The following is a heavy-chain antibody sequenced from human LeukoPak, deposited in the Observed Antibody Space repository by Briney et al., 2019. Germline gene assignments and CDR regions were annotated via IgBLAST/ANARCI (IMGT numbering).Heavy chain of an antibody. CDR2: INPNSGGT. CDR1: GYTFTGYY. CDR3: AREPPHCSSTSCYLAW. D-gene: IGHD2-2*01. J-gene: IGHJ4*02. Sequence: ASVKVSCKASGYTFTGYYMHWVRQAPGQGLEWMGWINPNSGGTNYAQKFQGRVTMTRDTSISTAYMELSRLRSDDTAVYYCAREPPHCSSTSCYLAWWGQGTLVTVSS. V-gene: IGHV1-2*02.